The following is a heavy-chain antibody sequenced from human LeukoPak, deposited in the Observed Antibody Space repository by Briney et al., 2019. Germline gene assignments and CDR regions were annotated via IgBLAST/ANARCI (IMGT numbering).Heavy chain of an antibody. J-gene: IGHJ4*02. CDR2: IYYNGNT. D-gene: IGHD2-15*01. Sequence: SETLSLTCTVSGGSITSSSYYWGWIRQPPGKGLEWIGSIYYNGNTYYNPSLKSRVTISVDTSKNQFSLRLSSVTAADTAVYFCARGYTSGHFDYWGQGTLATVSS. CDR3: ARGYTSGHFDY. V-gene: IGHV4-39*07. CDR1: GGSITSSSYY.